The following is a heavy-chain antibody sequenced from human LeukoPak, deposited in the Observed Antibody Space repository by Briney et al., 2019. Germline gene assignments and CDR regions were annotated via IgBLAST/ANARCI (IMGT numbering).Heavy chain of an antibody. CDR1: GGSISSISYY. J-gene: IGHJ5*02. D-gene: IGHD2-15*01. CDR3: ARGKVVVVVAAAASLNWFDT. Sequence: PSETLSLTCTVSGGSISSISYYWGWIRQPPGKGLEWIGSIYYSGSTYYNSSLKSRVTISVDTSKNQFSLKLSSVTAADTAVYYCARGKVVVVVAAAASLNWFDTWGQGTLVTVSS. CDR2: IYYSGST. V-gene: IGHV4-39*01.